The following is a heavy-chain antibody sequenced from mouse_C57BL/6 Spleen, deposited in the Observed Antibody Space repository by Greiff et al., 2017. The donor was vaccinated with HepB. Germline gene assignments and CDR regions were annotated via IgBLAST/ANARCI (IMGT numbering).Heavy chain of an antibody. CDR2: IWSGGST. D-gene: IGHD2-3*01. V-gene: IGHV2-2*01. J-gene: IGHJ4*01. CDR1: GFSLTSYG. Sequence: VQLQESGPGLVQPSQSLSITCTVSGFSLTSYGVSWVRQSPGKGLEWLGVIWSGGSTDYYAAFISRLSISKDNSKSQVFFKMNSLQADDTAIYYRARMEDGYPYAMDYWGQGTSVTVSS. CDR3: ARMEDGYPYAMDY.